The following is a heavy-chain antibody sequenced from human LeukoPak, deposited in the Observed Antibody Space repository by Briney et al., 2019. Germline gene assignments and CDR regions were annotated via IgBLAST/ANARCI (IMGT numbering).Heavy chain of an antibody. D-gene: IGHD2-15*01. CDR2: IWSDGSSK. J-gene: IGHJ3*02. CDR1: GFTFSNYG. V-gene: IGHV3-33*01. CDR3: AREGGYCRGVTCSPYAFDI. Sequence: PGRSLRLSCAASGFTFSNYGMHWVRQAPGKGLEGVAVIWSDGSSKYYEDSVKGRFTISRDNSRNMLSLQMSSLRAEDTAVYYCAREGGYCRGVTCSPYAFDIWGQGTMVTVSS.